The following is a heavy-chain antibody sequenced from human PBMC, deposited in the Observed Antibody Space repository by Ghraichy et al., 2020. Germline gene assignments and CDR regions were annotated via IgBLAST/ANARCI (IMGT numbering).Heavy chain of an antibody. CDR3: ARLGTRDAFDI. V-gene: IGHV4-59*08. CDR2: IYYRGST. D-gene: IGHD7-27*01. J-gene: IGHJ3*02. Sequence: SQTLSLTCTVSGGSISSYYWSWIRQPPGKGLEWIGYIYYRGSTNYNPSLKSRVTISVDTSKNQFSLKLSSVTAADTAVYYCARLGTRDAFDIWGQGTMVTFPS. CDR1: GGSISSYY.